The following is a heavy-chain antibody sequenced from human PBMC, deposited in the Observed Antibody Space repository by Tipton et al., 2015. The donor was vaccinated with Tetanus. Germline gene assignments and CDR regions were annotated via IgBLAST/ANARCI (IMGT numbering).Heavy chain of an antibody. D-gene: IGHD6-19*01. CDR1: GYTFTSYD. CDR2: MNPNSGNT. V-gene: IGHV1-8*01. Sequence: QLVQSGAEVKKPGASVKVSCKASGYTFTSYDINWVRQATGQGLEWMGWMNPNSGNTGYAQKFQGRVTMTRNTSISTAYMELSSLRSEDTAVYYCAREMGSIAVAGRYYYYGMDVWGQGTTVTVSS. CDR3: AREMGSIAVAGRYYYYGMDV. J-gene: IGHJ6*02.